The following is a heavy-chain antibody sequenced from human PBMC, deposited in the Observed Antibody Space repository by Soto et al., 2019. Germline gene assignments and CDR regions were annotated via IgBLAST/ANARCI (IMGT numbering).Heavy chain of an antibody. J-gene: IGHJ4*02. CDR3: AREAEDLTSNFDY. V-gene: IGHV3-21*06. CDR1: AFTFIRSS. CDR2: ISSNTNYI. Sequence: SLRLSCPASAFTFIRSSMNRIRQGPGKGLEWVSFISSNTNYISYGDSMKGRFITSRDNAKNSLYLEMKSLGAEDTAVYYCAREAEDLTSNFDYWGQGTLVTVSS.